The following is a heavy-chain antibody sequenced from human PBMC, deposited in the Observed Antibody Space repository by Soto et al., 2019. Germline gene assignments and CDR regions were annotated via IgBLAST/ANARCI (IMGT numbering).Heavy chain of an antibody. CDR2: ISTHNGNT. D-gene: IGHD3-22*01. Sequence: GASVKVSCKASVFTSSGISWVRQAPGQRLEWMGWISTHNGNTIYSQKFQGRVTLTTDTSTNTGYMELRSLTSDDTAVYFCATEPIYYNDGSGYYPLGHWGQGTLVTVSS. CDR3: ATEPIYYNDGSGYYPLGH. CDR1: VFTSSG. V-gene: IGHV1-18*04. J-gene: IGHJ4*02.